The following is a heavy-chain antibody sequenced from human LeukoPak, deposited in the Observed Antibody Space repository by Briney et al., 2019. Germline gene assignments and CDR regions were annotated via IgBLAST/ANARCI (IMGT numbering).Heavy chain of an antibody. CDR3: AKGVNAVWHYYMDV. Sequence: PGGSLRLSCEASGFNFDDYGMHWVRQVPGKDLEWVAGISWNSGNIGYADSVKGRFTISRDNAKKSLYLQMNSLRSEDTALYYCAKGVNAVWHYYMDVWGKGTAVTVSS. V-gene: IGHV3-9*01. J-gene: IGHJ6*03. CDR1: GFNFDDYG. D-gene: IGHD2-2*01. CDR2: ISWNSGNI.